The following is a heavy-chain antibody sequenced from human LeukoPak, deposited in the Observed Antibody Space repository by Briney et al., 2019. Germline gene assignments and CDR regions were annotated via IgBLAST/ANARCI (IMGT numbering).Heavy chain of an antibody. CDR2: ISPYNGKT. J-gene: IGHJ3*02. CDR1: GYNFAGYG. CDR3: ARRSGTSYGYAFGI. V-gene: IGHV1-18*01. Sequence: ASVKVSCKGSGYNFAGYGISWVRQAPGQGLEWMGWISPYNGKTNHAQSLQDRVTMTTDTSTSTAYMELRSLRSDDTAIYYCARRSGTSYGYAFGIWGQGTVVTVSS. D-gene: IGHD4-17*01.